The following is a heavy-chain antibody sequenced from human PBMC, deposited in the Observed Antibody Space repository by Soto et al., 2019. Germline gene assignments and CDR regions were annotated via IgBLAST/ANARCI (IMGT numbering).Heavy chain of an antibody. Sequence: EVRLVESGGGLVQPGGSLTLSCAASGFTFSSYWMTWFRQAPGKGLEWVANINQDGSEKYYMDSMKGRFTISRDNAKNSLLLQLNSLRAEDTAVYYCARARGRPDLRDTHYYDSSDLDYGMDVWGQGTTVTVSS. D-gene: IGHD3-22*01. CDR2: INQDGSEK. J-gene: IGHJ6*02. CDR3: ARARGRPDLRDTHYYDSSDLDYGMDV. V-gene: IGHV3-7*01. CDR1: GFTFSSYW.